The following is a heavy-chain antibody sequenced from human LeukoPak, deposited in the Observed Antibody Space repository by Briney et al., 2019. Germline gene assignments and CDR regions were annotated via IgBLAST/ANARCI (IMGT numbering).Heavy chain of an antibody. J-gene: IGHJ4*02. CDR2: IYYTGST. CDR3: ASRKLGNDY. CDR1: GGPISNYY. V-gene: IGHV4-59*01. Sequence: SETLSLTCTVSGGPISNYYWSWIRQSPVKGLEWIGYIYYTGSTSYNPSLKSRVTISADTSKNEFSLKLNSVTAADTAVYYCASRKLGNDYWGQGTLVTVSS. D-gene: IGHD7-27*01.